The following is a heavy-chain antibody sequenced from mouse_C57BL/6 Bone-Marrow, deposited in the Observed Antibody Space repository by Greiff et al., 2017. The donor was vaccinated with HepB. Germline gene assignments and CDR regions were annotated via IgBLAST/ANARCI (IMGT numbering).Heavy chain of an antibody. CDR1: GFTFSSYA. J-gene: IGHJ3*01. Sequence: DVHLVESGEGLVKPGGSLKLSCAASGFTFSSYAMSWVRQTPEKRLEWVAYISSGGDYIYYADTVKGRFTISRDNARNTLYLQMSSLKSEDTAMYYCTSGYDYDVVFAYWGQGTLVTVSA. D-gene: IGHD2-4*01. CDR2: ISSGGDYI. CDR3: TSGYDYDVVFAY. V-gene: IGHV5-9-1*02.